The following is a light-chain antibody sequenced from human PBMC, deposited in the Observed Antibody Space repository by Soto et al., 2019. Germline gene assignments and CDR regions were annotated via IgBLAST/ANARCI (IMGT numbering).Light chain of an antibody. Sequence: MQMTRAPSSLSASILDRGTITCLASQSISTYLSWYLVKPGKATKLLIYASSTLQTGATSRFSGGGSGTDFTLNTNSLHPEDFATYYCQQLNVYPSTVGEGTKVEI. CDR3: QQLNVYPST. CDR2: ASS. J-gene: IGKJ1*01. CDR1: QSISTY. V-gene: IGKV1-39*01.